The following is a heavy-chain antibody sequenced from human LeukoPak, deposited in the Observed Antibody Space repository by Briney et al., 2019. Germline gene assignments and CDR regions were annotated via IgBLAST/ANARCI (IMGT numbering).Heavy chain of an antibody. CDR1: GFTFSSFG. D-gene: IGHD1-26*01. CDR3: AKDHDSWSFSG. V-gene: IGHV3-30*18. CDR2: ISYDGSNK. Sequence: GGSLRLSCTASGFTFSSFGMHWVRQAPGKGLEWVALISYDGSNKYYADSVKGRFTISRDNSKNTLYLQMNSLRAEDTAVFYCAKDHDSWSFSGWGQGTLVTVSS. J-gene: IGHJ4*02.